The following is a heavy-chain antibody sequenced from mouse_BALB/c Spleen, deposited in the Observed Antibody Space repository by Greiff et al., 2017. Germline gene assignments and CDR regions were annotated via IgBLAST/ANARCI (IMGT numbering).Heavy chain of an antibody. CDR3: AYYYGTTWFAY. J-gene: IGHJ3*01. D-gene: IGHD2-1*01. V-gene: IGHV14-3*02. CDR2: IDPANGNT. Sequence: VQLKESGAELVKPGASVKLSCTASGFNIKDTYMHWVKQRPEQGLEWIGRIDPANGNTKYDPKFQGKATITADTSSNTAYLQLSSLTSEDTAVYYCAYYYGTTWFAYWGQGTLGTVSA. CDR1: GFNIKDTY.